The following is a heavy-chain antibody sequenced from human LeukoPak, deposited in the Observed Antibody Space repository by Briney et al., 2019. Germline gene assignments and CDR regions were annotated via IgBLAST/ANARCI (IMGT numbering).Heavy chain of an antibody. CDR1: GFTVSSNY. J-gene: IGHJ4*02. CDR2: IYSGGST. V-gene: IGHV3-66*02. Sequence: GGSLRLSCAASGFTVSSNYMSWVRQAPGKGLEWVSVIYSGGSTYYADSVKGRFTISRDNSKNTLYLQMNSLRAEDTAVYYCARDSVDIAMIDYWGQGTLVTVSS. CDR3: ARDSVDIAMIDY. D-gene: IGHD5-18*01.